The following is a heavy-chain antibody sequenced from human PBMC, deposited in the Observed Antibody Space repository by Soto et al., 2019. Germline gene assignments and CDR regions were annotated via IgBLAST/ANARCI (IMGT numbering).Heavy chain of an antibody. V-gene: IGHV4-59*01. D-gene: IGHD3-22*01. J-gene: IGHJ4*02. CDR3: ALRSMAVVPEY. Sequence: QVQLQESGPGLVKPSETLSLTCAVSGDSISSYYCMWIRQPPGKGLESIGYLYYGRSANYNPSLKSLVTLSVDTSTNPCPLTLSSMTAADTAVYSCALRSMAVVPEYWGQGTLVTVSS. CDR1: GDSISSYY. CDR2: LYYGRSA.